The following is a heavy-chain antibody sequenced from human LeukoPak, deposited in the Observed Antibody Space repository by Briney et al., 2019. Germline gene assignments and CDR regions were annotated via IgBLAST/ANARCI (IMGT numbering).Heavy chain of an antibody. V-gene: IGHV1-18*01. D-gene: IGHD6-13*01. Sequence: GASVTVSCKASGYTFTSYGISWVRQAPGQGLEWMGCISAYNGNTNYAQKLQGRVTMTTDTSTSTAYMELRSLRSEDTAVYYCAREVEQQLVLYWFDPWGQGTLVTVSS. CDR1: GYTFTSYG. J-gene: IGHJ5*02. CDR3: AREVEQQLVLYWFDP. CDR2: ISAYNGNT.